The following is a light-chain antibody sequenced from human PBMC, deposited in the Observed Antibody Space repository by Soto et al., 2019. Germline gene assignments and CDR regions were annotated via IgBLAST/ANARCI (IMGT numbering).Light chain of an antibody. CDR2: AAS. CDR1: QSISSY. CDR3: QQSYSTPIT. J-gene: IGKJ5*01. V-gene: IGKV1-39*01. Sequence: TYQASQSISSYLTWYQQKPGKAPKLLIYAASTRDSGIPARFSGSGSGTDFTLTISSLQPEDFAVYYCQQSYSTPITFGQGTQLDIK.